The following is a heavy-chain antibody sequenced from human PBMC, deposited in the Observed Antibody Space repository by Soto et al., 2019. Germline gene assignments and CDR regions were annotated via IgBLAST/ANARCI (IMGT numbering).Heavy chain of an antibody. V-gene: IGHV1-8*01. Sequence: ASVKVSCKAAAYTFTSYDINWVRQATGQDFEWMGRMNPNNGNTAYAQKFQGRVTMTRDTSKSTAFMELSSLTSEDTAVYYCARGPRNWGVDYWGQGTLVTVSS. D-gene: IGHD7-27*01. CDR3: ARGPRNWGVDY. CDR2: MNPNNGNT. J-gene: IGHJ4*02. CDR1: AYTFTSYD.